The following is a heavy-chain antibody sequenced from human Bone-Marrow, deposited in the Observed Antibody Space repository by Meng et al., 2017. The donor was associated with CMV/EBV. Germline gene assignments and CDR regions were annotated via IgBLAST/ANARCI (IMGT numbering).Heavy chain of an antibody. D-gene: IGHD3-10*01. CDR2: IWYDGSNK. Sequence: GGSLRLSCAASGFTFSSYGMHWVRQAPGKGLEWVAVIWYDGSNKYYADSVKGRFTISRDNAKNSLYLQMNSLRAEDTAVYYCAKDRVGVLWFGEGGVMDVWGQGTTVTVSS. V-gene: IGHV3-33*03. CDR1: GFTFSSYG. CDR3: AKDRVGVLWFGEGGVMDV. J-gene: IGHJ6*02.